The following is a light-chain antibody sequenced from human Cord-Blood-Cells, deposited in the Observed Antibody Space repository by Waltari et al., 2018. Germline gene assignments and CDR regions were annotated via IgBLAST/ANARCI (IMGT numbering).Light chain of an antibody. CDR1: SSDVCGYNY. V-gene: IGLV2-14*01. J-gene: IGLJ3*02. Sequence: QSALTQPASVSGSPGQSITISCTGTSSDVCGYNYVSWYQQHPGKAPKLMMYDVSKRPSGVSTRFSGSKSGNTASLTISGLQAEDEADYYCSSYTSSSTRVFGGGTKLTVL. CDR2: DVS. CDR3: SSYTSSSTRV.